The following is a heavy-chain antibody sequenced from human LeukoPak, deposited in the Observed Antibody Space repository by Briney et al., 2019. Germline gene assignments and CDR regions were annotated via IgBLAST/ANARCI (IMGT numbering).Heavy chain of an antibody. CDR1: GFTFSSYS. D-gene: IGHD4-17*01. CDR3: ASAFDYGDYGY. J-gene: IGHJ4*02. CDR2: ISSSSYI. V-gene: IGHV3-21*01. Sequence: GGSLRLSCAASGFTFSSYSMNWVRQAPGKGLEWVSSISSSSYIYYADSVKGRFTISRDNAKNSLYLQMNSLRAEDTAVYYCASAFDYGDYGYWGQGTLVTVSS.